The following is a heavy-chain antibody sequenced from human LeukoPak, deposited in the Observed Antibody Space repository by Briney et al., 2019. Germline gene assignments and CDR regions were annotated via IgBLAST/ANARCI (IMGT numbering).Heavy chain of an antibody. CDR2: INPNSGGT. V-gene: IGHV1-2*02. Sequence: ASVKVSCKASGYTFTGYYMHWVRQAPGQGLEWMGWINPNSGGTNYAQKFQGRVTMTRDTSISTAYMELSRLRSDDTAVYYCARVNVLRFLAGTFDIWGQGTMVTVSS. CDR1: GYTFTGYY. D-gene: IGHD3-3*01. CDR3: ARVNVLRFLAGTFDI. J-gene: IGHJ3*02.